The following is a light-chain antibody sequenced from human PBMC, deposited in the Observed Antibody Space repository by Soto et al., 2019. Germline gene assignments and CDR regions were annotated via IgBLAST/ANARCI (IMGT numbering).Light chain of an antibody. CDR3: SSYTSRSSSTYV. V-gene: IGLV2-14*01. J-gene: IGLJ1*01. Sequence: QSVLTQPSSVSGSPGQSITISCTGTSSDAGGYNYVSWYQQHPGKAPKLMIYDVSNRPSGVSNRFSGSKSGNTASLTISGLQAEDGADYYCSSYTSRSSSTYVFGTGTKVTVL. CDR1: SSDAGGYNY. CDR2: DVS.